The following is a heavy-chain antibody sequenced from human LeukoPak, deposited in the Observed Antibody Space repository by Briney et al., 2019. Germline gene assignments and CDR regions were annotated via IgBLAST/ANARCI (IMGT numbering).Heavy chain of an antibody. Sequence: PGGSLRLSCAASGFTFSSYAMHWVRQAPGKGLEWVAVISYDGSNKYYADSVKGRFTISRDNSKNTLYLQMNSLRAEDTAVYYCARDRHPYFDYWGQGTLVTVSS. V-gene: IGHV3-30-3*01. CDR2: ISYDGSNK. CDR3: ARDRHPYFDY. CDR1: GFTFSSYA. J-gene: IGHJ4*02.